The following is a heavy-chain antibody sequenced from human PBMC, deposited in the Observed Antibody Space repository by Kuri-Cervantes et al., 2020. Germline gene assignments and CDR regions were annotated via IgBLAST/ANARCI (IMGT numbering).Heavy chain of an antibody. CDR1: GFTFSSYG. J-gene: IGHJ4*02. Sequence: GESLKIPCAASGFTFSSYGMHWVRQAPGKGLEWVAVIWYDGSNKYYADSVKGRFTISRDNSKNTLYLQMNSLRAEDTAVYYCARELADFSYFDYWGQGTLVTVSS. CDR3: ARELADFSYFDY. D-gene: IGHD2/OR15-2a*01. V-gene: IGHV3-33*01. CDR2: IWYDGSNK.